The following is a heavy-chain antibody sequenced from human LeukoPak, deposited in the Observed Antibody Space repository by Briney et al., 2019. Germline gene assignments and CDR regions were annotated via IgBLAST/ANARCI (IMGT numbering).Heavy chain of an antibody. Sequence: PGGSLRLSCAASGFTFSSYSMNWVRQAPGKGLEWVSSISSSSYIYYADSVKGRFTISRDNAKNSLYLQMNSLRAEDTAVYYCATSPWAVAERLLFDYWGQGTLVTVSS. CDR2: ISSSSYI. CDR1: GFTFSSYS. V-gene: IGHV3-21*01. J-gene: IGHJ4*02. CDR3: ATSPWAVAERLLFDY. D-gene: IGHD6-13*01.